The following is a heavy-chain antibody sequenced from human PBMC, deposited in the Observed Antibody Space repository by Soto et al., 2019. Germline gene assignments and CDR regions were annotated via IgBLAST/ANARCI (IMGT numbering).Heavy chain of an antibody. D-gene: IGHD4-17*01. CDR3: ARGDYSFDK. V-gene: IGHV4-34*01. CDR1: GGSFSGYY. CDR2: VNHSGST. Sequence: SETLSLTCAVYGGSFSGYYWSWIRQPPGKGLEWFGEVNHSGSTNSNPSLKSRATISVDTSKNQFSLKLSSVTAADTAVYYCARGDYSFDKGGKGSMVTVS. J-gene: IGHJ3*02.